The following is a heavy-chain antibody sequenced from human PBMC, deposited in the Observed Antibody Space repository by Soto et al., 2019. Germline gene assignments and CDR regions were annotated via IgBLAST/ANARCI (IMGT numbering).Heavy chain of an antibody. CDR3: ASGGELPAFDI. Sequence: ASETLSLTCTASGGSVSSGSYYWSWIRQPPGKGLEWIGYIYYSGSTNYNPSLKSRVTISVDTSKNQFSLKLSSVTAADTAVYYCASGGELPAFDIWGQGTMVTVSS. J-gene: IGHJ3*02. CDR2: IYYSGST. CDR1: GGSVSSGSYY. V-gene: IGHV4-61*01. D-gene: IGHD1-26*01.